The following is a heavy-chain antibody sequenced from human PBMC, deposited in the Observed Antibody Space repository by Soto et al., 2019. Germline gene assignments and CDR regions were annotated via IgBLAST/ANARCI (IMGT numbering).Heavy chain of an antibody. Sequence: QVQLVESGGGVVQPGRSLRLSCAASGFTFSSYGMHWVRQAPGKGLEWVAVIWYDGSNKYYADSVKGRFTISRDNSKNTLYLQKNSLRAEDTAVYYCARGEVYYGSGSPTRFDPWGQGTLVTVSS. V-gene: IGHV3-33*01. D-gene: IGHD3-10*01. CDR2: IWYDGSNK. CDR3: ARGEVYYGSGSPTRFDP. CDR1: GFTFSSYG. J-gene: IGHJ5*02.